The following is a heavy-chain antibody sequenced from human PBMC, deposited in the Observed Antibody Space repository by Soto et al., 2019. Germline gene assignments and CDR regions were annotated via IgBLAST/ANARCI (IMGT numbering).Heavy chain of an antibody. J-gene: IGHJ4*02. V-gene: IGHV3-23*01. CDR1: GFTFSSYA. CDR3: ARRSSGWYFDY. Sequence: EVQLLESGGGLVQPGGSLRLSCAASGFTFSSYAMSWVRQAPGKRLEWVSAIRGSGGSTYYADSVKGRSTISRDNSKNTLYLQMNSLRAEDTAVYYCARRSSGWYFDYWGQGTLVTVSS. CDR2: IRGSGGST. D-gene: IGHD6-19*01.